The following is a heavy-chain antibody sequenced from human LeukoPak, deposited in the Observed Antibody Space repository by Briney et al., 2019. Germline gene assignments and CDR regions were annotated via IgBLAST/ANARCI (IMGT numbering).Heavy chain of an antibody. D-gene: IGHD3-22*01. Sequence: SQTLSLTCAISGDSVSSNSAAWNWIRQSPSRGLEWLGRTYYRSKWYNDYAVSVKSRITINPDTSKNQFSLQLNSVTPEDTAVYYCAREQGDSSGYYFDVDAFDIWGQGTMVTVSS. CDR2: TYYRSKWYN. V-gene: IGHV6-1*01. CDR3: AREQGDSSGYYFDVDAFDI. CDR1: GDSVSSNSAA. J-gene: IGHJ3*02.